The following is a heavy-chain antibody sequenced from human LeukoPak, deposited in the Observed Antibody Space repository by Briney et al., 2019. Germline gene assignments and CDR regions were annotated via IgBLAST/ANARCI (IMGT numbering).Heavy chain of an antibody. Sequence: GESLKISCKGSGYSFTTYWIGWVRQMSGKSLEWMGIIYPGDSDTRYSPSFQGQVTISADKSISAAYLQWSSLKAPDTAMYYCARRMVRGVITSPFDYWGQGTLVTVSS. CDR2: IYPGDSDT. CDR3: ARRMVRGVITSPFDY. D-gene: IGHD3-10*01. J-gene: IGHJ4*02. CDR1: GYSFTTYW. V-gene: IGHV5-51*01.